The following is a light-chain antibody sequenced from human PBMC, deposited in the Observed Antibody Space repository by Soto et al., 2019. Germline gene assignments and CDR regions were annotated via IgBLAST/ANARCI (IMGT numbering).Light chain of an antibody. CDR2: GAS. Sequence: EIVLTQSPGTLSLSPGERATLSCRASQSVSSTYLVWYQQKPGQAPRLLMYGASNRATGIPDRFSGSGSGTDFALTISRLEAEDFAVYYCQHYGRSPKTFGQGTKVEIK. CDR3: QHYGRSPKT. J-gene: IGKJ1*01. CDR1: QSVSSTY. V-gene: IGKV3-20*01.